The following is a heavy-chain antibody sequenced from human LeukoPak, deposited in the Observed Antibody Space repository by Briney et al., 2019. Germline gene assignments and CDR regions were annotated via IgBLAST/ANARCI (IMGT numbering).Heavy chain of an antibody. V-gene: IGHV4-38-2*01. CDR3: ARAHGQSSGWYDY. Sequence: SETLSLTCAVSGYSISSGYYWGWIRQPPGKGLEWIGSIYHSGSTYYNPSLKSRVTISVDTSKNQFSLKLSSVAAADTAVYYCARAHGQSSGWYDYWGQGTLVTVSS. CDR1: GYSISSGYY. J-gene: IGHJ4*02. D-gene: IGHD6-19*01. CDR2: IYHSGST.